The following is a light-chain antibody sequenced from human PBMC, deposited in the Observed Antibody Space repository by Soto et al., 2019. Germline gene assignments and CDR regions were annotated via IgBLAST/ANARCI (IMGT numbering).Light chain of an antibody. CDR3: QQYNNWPYYT. CDR2: GAS. V-gene: IGKV3-15*01. CDR1: QSVSIN. Sequence: EVLMTRSPATLSVSPGERATLSCRASQSVSINLAWYQQKPGQAPRLLIYGASTRATGIPARFSGSGSGTEFTLTISSLQSEDFAVYYCQQYNNWPYYTFGQGTTVDIK. J-gene: IGKJ2*01.